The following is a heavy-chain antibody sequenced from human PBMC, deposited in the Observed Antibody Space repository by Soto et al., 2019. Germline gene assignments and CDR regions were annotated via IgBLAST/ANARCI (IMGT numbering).Heavy chain of an antibody. Sequence: ASVKVCCEASGYTFTSYCIYWVRQATGQGLEWMGWMNPNTGNSGYAQKFQGRVTMTSDTSISTAHMELSSLRSEDTAVYYCARRAETNGWNGFGADKYYFDFWGQGTLVTVSS. V-gene: IGHV1-8*01. J-gene: IGHJ4*02. D-gene: IGHD1-1*01. CDR3: ARRAETNGWNGFGADKYYFDF. CDR1: GYTFTSYC. CDR2: MNPNTGNS.